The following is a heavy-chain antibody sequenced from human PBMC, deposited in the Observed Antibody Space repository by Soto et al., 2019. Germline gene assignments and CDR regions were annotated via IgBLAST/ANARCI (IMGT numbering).Heavy chain of an antibody. V-gene: IGHV3-23*01. CDR2: ISGSGGST. CDR1: GFTFSSYA. D-gene: IGHD2-15*01. Sequence: GGSLRLSCAASGFTFSSYAMSWVRQAPGKGLEWVSAISGSGGSTYYADSVKGRFTISRDNSKNTLYLQMNSLRAEDTAVYYCAKRVCSGGSCYEDYWGQGTLVTVSS. J-gene: IGHJ4*02. CDR3: AKRVCSGGSCYEDY.